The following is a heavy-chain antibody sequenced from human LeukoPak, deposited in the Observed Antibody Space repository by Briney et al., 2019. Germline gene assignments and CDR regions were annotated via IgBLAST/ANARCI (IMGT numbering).Heavy chain of an antibody. CDR3: ARDRVQIGGWNYYGSGSPSGYGMDV. D-gene: IGHD3-10*01. V-gene: IGHV3-33*01. CDR1: GFTFSNYG. Sequence: GGSLRLSCAASGFTFSNYGMHWVRQAPGKGLEWVAVIWYDGSNKYYADSVKGRFTISRDNSKNTLYLQMNSLGAEDTAVYYCARDRVQIGGWNYYGSGSPSGYGMDVWGQGTTVTVSS. CDR2: IWYDGSNK. J-gene: IGHJ6*02.